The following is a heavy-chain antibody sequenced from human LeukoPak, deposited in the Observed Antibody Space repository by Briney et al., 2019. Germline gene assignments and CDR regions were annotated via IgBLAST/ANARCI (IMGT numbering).Heavy chain of an antibody. CDR2: IWYDGSNK. CDR1: GFTFSSYG. J-gene: IGHJ4*02. Sequence: GGSLRLSCAASGFTFSSYGRHWVRQAPGKGLEWVAVIWYDGSNKYYADSVKGRFTISRDNSKNTLYMQMNSLRAEDTAVYYCARVGYSYGYSLDYWGQGTLVTVSS. CDR3: ARVGYSYGYSLDY. V-gene: IGHV3-33*01. D-gene: IGHD5-18*01.